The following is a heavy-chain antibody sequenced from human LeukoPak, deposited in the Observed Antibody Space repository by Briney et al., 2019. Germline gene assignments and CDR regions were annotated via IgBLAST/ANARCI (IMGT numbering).Heavy chain of an antibody. CDR3: ALLDSFDY. J-gene: IGHJ4*02. CDR2: ISYDGSNK. CDR1: GFTFSSHA. D-gene: IGHD2-21*01. V-gene: IGHV3-30-3*01. Sequence: PGGSLRLSCAASGFTFSSHAMHWVRQAPGKGLEWVAVISYDGSNKYYADSVKGRFTISRDNSKNTLYLQMNSLRAEDTAVYYCALLDSFDYWGQGTLVTVSS.